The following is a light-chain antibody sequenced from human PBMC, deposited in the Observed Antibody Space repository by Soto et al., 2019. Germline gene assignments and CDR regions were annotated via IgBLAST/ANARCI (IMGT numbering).Light chain of an antibody. CDR2: EDR. Sequence: SYELTQPPSVSVSPGQTASISCSGDSLGDKYVFWYQQKPGQSPLLVMYEDRKRPSGIPERFSGSNSGNTATLTISGNQATDEANYYCQAWDTSSVVFGGGTKVTVL. CDR3: QAWDTSSVV. CDR1: SLGDKY. J-gene: IGLJ2*01. V-gene: IGLV3-1*01.